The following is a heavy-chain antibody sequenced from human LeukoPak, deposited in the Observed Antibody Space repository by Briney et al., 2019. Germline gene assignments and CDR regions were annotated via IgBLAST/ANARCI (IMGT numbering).Heavy chain of an antibody. D-gene: IGHD2-15*01. V-gene: IGHV4-34*01. CDR3: ARGSSFDGYCSAGACDAGYYDS. Sequence: PSETLSLTCAVYGESFSAYFWNWIRQAPGKPLEYIGEINHRGSSHYNPSLKTRVTLSVETSKNQFSLKLTSVTAADTAVYFCARGSSFDGYCSAGACDAGYYDSWGQGTPVTVSS. CDR1: GESFSAYF. J-gene: IGHJ4*02. CDR2: INHRGSS.